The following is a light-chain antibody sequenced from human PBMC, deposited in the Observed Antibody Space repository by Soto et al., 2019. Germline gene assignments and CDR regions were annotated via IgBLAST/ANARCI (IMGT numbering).Light chain of an antibody. CDR2: GAS. Sequence: EIVMTQSPATLSVSPGERATLSCRASQSVSSNLAWDQQKPGQAPRLLIYGASSRATGIPVRFSGSGSGTEFTLTISSLQSEDFAVYYCQQYNNLPGTFGQGTKVDIK. J-gene: IGKJ1*01. CDR3: QQYNNLPGT. CDR1: QSVSSN. V-gene: IGKV3-15*01.